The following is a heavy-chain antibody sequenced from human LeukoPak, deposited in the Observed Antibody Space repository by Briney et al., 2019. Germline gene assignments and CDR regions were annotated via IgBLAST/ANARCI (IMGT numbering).Heavy chain of an antibody. D-gene: IGHD3-22*01. V-gene: IGHV3-23*01. CDR2: ISGSGGST. Sequence: GGSLRLSCAASGFTFSSYAMSWVRQAPGKGLEWVSSISGSGGSTYYADSVKGRFTISRDNSKNTLFLQMNSLRADDTAVYYCATSKFPYDSNGWHGYFDFWGQGTLVTVSS. J-gene: IGHJ4*02. CDR1: GFTFSSYA. CDR3: ATSKFPYDSNGWHGYFDF.